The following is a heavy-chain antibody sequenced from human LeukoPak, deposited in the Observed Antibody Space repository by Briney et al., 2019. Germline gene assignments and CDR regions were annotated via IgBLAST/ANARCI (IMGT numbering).Heavy chain of an antibody. D-gene: IGHD3-10*01. CDR3: ARETALWFGELYYYYMDV. J-gene: IGHJ6*03. V-gene: IGHV4-59*01. Sequence: SGTLSLTCTVSGGSLSTYYWSWIRQPPGKGLEWIGYIYYTVSTSYNPSLKSRVNMSLDASKNQFSLKLSSVTAADTAVYYCARETALWFGELYYYYMDVWGKGTTVTASS. CDR1: GGSLSTYY. CDR2: IYYTVST.